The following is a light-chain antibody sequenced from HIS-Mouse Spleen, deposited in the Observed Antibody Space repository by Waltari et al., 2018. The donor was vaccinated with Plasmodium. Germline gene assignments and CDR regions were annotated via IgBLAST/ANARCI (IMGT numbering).Light chain of an antibody. V-gene: IGLV3-10*01. CDR3: YSTDSSGNHRV. CDR1: ALHKKY. CDR2: EES. J-gene: IGLJ3*02. Sequence: SYELTQPPSVSVSPGQTARITCSGDALHKKYAYWYQQKAGQAPVLVIYEESKRPSGIPERFSGSSSGTMATLTISGAQVEDEADYYCYSTDSSGNHRVFGGGTKLTVL.